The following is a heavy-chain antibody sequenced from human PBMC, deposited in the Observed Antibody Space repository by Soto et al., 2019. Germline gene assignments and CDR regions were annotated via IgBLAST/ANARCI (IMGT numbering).Heavy chain of an antibody. CDR2: IWYDGSNK. CDR3: ARDLPSDDFWSGYFRKNYGMDV. J-gene: IGHJ6*02. V-gene: IGHV3-33*01. D-gene: IGHD3-3*01. Sequence: WGSLRLSCAASGFTFISYGMRLFRHSALKWLEWVAVIWYDGSNKYYADSVKGRFTISRDNSKNTLYLQMNSLRAEDTAVYYCARDLPSDDFWSGYFRKNYGMDVWGQGTTVTVSS. CDR1: GFTFISYG.